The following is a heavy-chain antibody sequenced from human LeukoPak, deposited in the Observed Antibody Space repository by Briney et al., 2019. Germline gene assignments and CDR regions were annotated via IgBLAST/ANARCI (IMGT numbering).Heavy chain of an antibody. CDR1: GGSISSYY. CDR3: ARHMVRGYDWFDP. J-gene: IGHJ5*02. CDR2: IYYSGST. Sequence: PSETLSFTCTVSGGSISSYYWSWIRQPPGKGLEWIGYIYYSGSTNYNPSLKSRVTISVDTSKNQFSLKLSSVTAADTAVYYCARHMVRGYDWFDPWGQGTLVTVSS. D-gene: IGHD3-10*01. V-gene: IGHV4-59*01.